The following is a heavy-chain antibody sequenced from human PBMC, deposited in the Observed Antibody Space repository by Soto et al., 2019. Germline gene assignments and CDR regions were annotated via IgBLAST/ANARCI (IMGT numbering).Heavy chain of an antibody. J-gene: IGHJ6*02. V-gene: IGHV3-30*03. CDR1: GFTFSSYG. CDR3: ATAVFGAVMKDGMDD. CDR2: ISYDGSNK. Sequence: GGSLRLSCAASGFTFSSYGMRWVRQAPGKGLEWVAVISYDGSNKYYADSVKGRFTISRDNSKNTLYLQMNSLRAEDTAVYYCATAVFGAVMKDGMDDWGQGTTVTVSS. D-gene: IGHD3-3*01.